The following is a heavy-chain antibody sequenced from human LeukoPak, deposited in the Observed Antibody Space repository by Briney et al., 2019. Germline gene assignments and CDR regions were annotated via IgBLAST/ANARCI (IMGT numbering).Heavy chain of an antibody. CDR3: ARGGFYYGSSGYFSFDY. CDR1: GGTFSSYA. CDR2: IIPIFGTA. Sequence: GASVKVSCKASGGTFSSYAISWVRQAPGQGLEWMGGIIPIFGTANYAQKFQGRVTITTDESTSTAYMELSSLRSEDTAVYYCARGGFYYGSSGYFSFDYWGQGTLVTVSS. V-gene: IGHV1-69*05. D-gene: IGHD3-22*01. J-gene: IGHJ4*02.